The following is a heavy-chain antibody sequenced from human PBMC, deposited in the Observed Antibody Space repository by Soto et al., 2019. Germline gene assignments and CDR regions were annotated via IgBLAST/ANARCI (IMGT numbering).Heavy chain of an antibody. J-gene: IGHJ4*02. D-gene: IGHD4-17*01. CDR1: GGSLSSGGYY. Sequence: SDTLSLTCTVSGGSLSSGGYYWSWIRQHPGKGLEWIGYIYYSGSTYYNPSLKSRVTISVDTSKNQFSLKLSSVTAADTAVYYCARSSQSTVNTFDYWAQGTLVNVSS. CDR2: IYYSGST. CDR3: ARSSQSTVNTFDY. V-gene: IGHV4-31*03.